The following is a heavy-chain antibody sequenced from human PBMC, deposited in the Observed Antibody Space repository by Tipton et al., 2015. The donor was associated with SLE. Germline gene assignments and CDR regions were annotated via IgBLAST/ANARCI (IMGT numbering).Heavy chain of an antibody. CDR2: IYYSGST. J-gene: IGHJ4*02. CDR1: GGSISSFH. D-gene: IGHD3/OR15-3a*01. Sequence: TLSLTCTVSGGSISSFHWSWIRQPPGKGLEWIGYIYYSGSTTYNPSLKGRVTISVDTSKNQFSLKLSSVTAADTAFYYCARHAGLDYYFDYWGQGTLVTVSS. V-gene: IGHV4-59*08. CDR3: ARHAGLDYYFDY.